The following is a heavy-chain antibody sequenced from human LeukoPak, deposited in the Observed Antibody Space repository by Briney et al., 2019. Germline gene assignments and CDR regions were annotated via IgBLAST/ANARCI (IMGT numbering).Heavy chain of an antibody. Sequence: SVKVSCKASGGTFSSYAISWVRQAPGQGPEWMGGIIPIFGTANYAQKFQGRVTITADESTSTAYMELSSLRSEDTAVYYCARDIGYSGYDTFDYWGQGTLVTVSS. J-gene: IGHJ4*02. V-gene: IGHV1-69*13. D-gene: IGHD5-12*01. CDR3: ARDIGYSGYDTFDY. CDR1: GGTFSSYA. CDR2: IIPIFGTA.